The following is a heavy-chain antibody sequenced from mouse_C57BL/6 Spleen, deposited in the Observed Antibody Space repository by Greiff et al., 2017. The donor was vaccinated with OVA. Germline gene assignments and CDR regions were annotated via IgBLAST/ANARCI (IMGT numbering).Heavy chain of an antibody. J-gene: IGHJ4*01. CDR3: ARLKITTMDY. CDR2: INPNNGGT. D-gene: IGHD1-1*01. V-gene: IGHV1-26*01. Sequence: VQLQQSGPELVKPGASVKISCKASGYTFTDYYMNWVKQSHGKSLEWIGDINPNNGGTSYNQKFKGKATLTVDKSSSTAYMELRSLTSEDSAVYYCARLKITTMDYWGQGTSVTVSS. CDR1: GYTFTDYY.